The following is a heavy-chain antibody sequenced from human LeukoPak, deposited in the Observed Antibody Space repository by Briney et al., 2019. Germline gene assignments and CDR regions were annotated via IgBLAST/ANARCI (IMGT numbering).Heavy chain of an antibody. CDR3: ARDRYYGSGQNPYYYYYMDV. Sequence: ASVKVSCKASGYTFTGYYMHWVRQAPGQGLEWMGWINPNSGGTNYAQKFQGRVTMTRDTSISTAYMELSRLRSDDTAVYYCARDRYYGSGQNPYYYYYMDVWGKGTTVTVSS. J-gene: IGHJ6*03. CDR1: GYTFTGYY. CDR2: INPNSGGT. D-gene: IGHD3-10*01. V-gene: IGHV1-2*02.